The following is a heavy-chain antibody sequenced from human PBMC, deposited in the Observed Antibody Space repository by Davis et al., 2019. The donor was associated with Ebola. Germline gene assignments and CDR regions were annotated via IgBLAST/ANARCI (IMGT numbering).Heavy chain of an antibody. V-gene: IGHV3-74*01. CDR2: INSDGSST. D-gene: IGHD2-21*01. Sequence: PGGSLRLSCAASGFTFSSYWMHWVRHAPGKGLVWVSRINSDGSSTSYADSVKGRFTISRDNAKNTLYLQMNSLRVEDTGIYYCAKDIVGGEGDYFDHWGQGTPVTVSS. CDR1: GFTFSSYW. CDR3: AKDIVGGEGDYFDH. J-gene: IGHJ4*02.